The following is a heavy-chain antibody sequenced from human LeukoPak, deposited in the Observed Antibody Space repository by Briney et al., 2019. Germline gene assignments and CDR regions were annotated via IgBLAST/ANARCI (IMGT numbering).Heavy chain of an antibody. J-gene: IGHJ6*02. CDR3: ARGGGLDV. V-gene: IGHV3-7*03. CDR1: GFSFSGHW. D-gene: IGHD3-16*01. Sequence: GGSLRLSCTASGFSFSGHWMNWARQAPGKGLEWVASINHNGNVNYYVDSVKGRFTISRDNVKNSLYLQMSNLRAEDTAVYFCARGGGLDVWGQGATVTVSS. CDR2: INHNGNVN.